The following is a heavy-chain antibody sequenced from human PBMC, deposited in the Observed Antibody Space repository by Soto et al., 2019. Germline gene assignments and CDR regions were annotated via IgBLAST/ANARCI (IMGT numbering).Heavy chain of an antibody. V-gene: IGHV3-33*01. CDR3: ARDRSRFVVVTAIDDY. CDR1: GFTFSSYG. D-gene: IGHD2-21*02. J-gene: IGHJ4*02. Sequence: GGSLRLSCAASGFTFSSYGMHWVRQAPGKGLEWVAVIWYDGSNKYYADSVKGRFTISRDNSKNTLYLQMNSLRAEDTAVYYCARDRSRFVVVTAIDDYWGQGSLVTVSS. CDR2: IWYDGSNK.